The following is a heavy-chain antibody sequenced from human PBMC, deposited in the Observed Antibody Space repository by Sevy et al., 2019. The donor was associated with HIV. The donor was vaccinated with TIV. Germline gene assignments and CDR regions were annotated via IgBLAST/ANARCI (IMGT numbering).Heavy chain of an antibody. Sequence: GGSLRLSCSASGFTFSNYAMHWIRQAPGKGLEYVSSLSSDNAGSTYYADSVNGRFTISRDNSKNTLYLQMNSLRAEDTAVYYCARDWVYDTSGYYLEAAFDIWGQRTMVTVSS. J-gene: IGHJ3*02. D-gene: IGHD3-22*01. CDR1: GFTFSNYA. CDR3: ARDWVYDTSGYYLEAAFDI. CDR2: LSSDNAGST. V-gene: IGHV3-64*04.